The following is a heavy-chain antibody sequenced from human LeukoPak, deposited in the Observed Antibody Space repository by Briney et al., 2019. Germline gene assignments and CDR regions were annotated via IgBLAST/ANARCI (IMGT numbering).Heavy chain of an antibody. J-gene: IGHJ6*02. CDR2: IYSRGTT. CDR1: GGSISGYY. Sequence: SETLSLTCTVSGGSISGYYWSWIRQPPGKGLEWIGSIYSRGTTNYSPSLKSRVTISVDTSKNQFSRRLSSVTAADTAVYYCARGYRNLDVWGQGTTVTVSS. V-gene: IGHV4-59*12. CDR3: ARGYRNLDV. D-gene: IGHD4-11*01.